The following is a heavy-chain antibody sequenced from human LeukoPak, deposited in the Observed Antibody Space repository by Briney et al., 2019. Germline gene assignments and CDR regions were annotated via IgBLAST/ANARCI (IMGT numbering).Heavy chain of an antibody. CDR2: IYSADST. CDR1: GFTVSTNY. J-gene: IGHJ4*02. D-gene: IGHD6-19*01. V-gene: IGHV3-53*01. CDR3: ATAVAGPPFDY. Sequence: GGSLRLSCAASGFTVSTNYMSWVRQAPGKGLEWVSVIYSADSTYYADSVKGRFTISRDNSKNTLYLRMNSLRAEDTAVYYCATAVAGPPFDYWGQGTLVTVSS.